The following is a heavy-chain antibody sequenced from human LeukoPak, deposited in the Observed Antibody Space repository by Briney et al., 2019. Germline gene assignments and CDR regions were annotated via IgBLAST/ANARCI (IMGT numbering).Heavy chain of an antibody. CDR2: MNPNSGNT. V-gene: IGHV1-8*01. J-gene: IGHJ4*02. CDR1: GYTFTSYD. CDR3: ARGYQGSYYQGDDY. D-gene: IGHD3-10*01. Sequence: ASVKVSCKASGYTFTSYDINWVRQATGQGLEWMGWMNPNSGNTGYAQKFQGRVTMTRNTSISTAYMELSSLRSEDTAVYYCARGYQGSYYQGDDYWGQGTLVTVSS.